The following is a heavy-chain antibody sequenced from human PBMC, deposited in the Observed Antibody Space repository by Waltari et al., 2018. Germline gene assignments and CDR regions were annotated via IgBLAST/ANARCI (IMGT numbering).Heavy chain of an antibody. V-gene: IGHV1-69*14. CDR1: GGTFSSYA. Sequence: QVQLVQSGAEVKKPGSSVKVSCKDSGGTFSSYAISWVRQAPGQGIEWMGGIIPIFGTANYAQKFQGRVTITADKSTSTAYMELSSLRSEDTAVYYCARDEGGGSGSYLTDDAFDIWGQGTMVTVSS. CDR2: IIPIFGTA. CDR3: ARDEGGGSGSYLTDDAFDI. J-gene: IGHJ3*02. D-gene: IGHD1-26*01.